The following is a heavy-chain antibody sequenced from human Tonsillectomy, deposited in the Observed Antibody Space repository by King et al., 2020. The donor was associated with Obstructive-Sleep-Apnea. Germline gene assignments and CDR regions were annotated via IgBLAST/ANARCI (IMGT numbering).Heavy chain of an antibody. CDR1: GGSISSYY. CDR2: IYYSGST. Sequence: VQLQESGPGLVKPSETLSLTCTVSGGSISSYYWSWIRQPPGKGLGWMGYIYYSGSTNYNPSLKSRVTISVDTSKNQFSLKLSSVTAADTAVYYCARDMNVAAAGTGAFDIWGQGTMVTVSS. D-gene: IGHD6-13*01. CDR3: ARDMNVAAAGTGAFDI. V-gene: IGHV4-59*01. J-gene: IGHJ3*02.